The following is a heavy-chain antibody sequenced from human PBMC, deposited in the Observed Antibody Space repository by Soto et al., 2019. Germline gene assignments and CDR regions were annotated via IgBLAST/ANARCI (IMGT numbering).Heavy chain of an antibody. D-gene: IGHD4-17*01. CDR2: ISGSGGST. CDR1: GFTFSSYA. V-gene: IGHV3-23*01. CDR3: VSLRNDYGDYYYGMDV. Sequence: GGSLRLSCAASGFTFSSYAMGWVRQAPGKGLEWVSAISGSGGSTYYADSVKGRFTISRDNSKNTLYLQMNSLRAEDTAVYYCVSLRNDYGDYYYGMDVWGQGTTVTVSS. J-gene: IGHJ6*02.